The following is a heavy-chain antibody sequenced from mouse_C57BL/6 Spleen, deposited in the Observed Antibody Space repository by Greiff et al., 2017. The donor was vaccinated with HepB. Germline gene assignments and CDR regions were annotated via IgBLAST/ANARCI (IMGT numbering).Heavy chain of an antibody. Sequence: QVQLQQPGAELVKPGASVKLSCKASGYTFTSYWMQWVKQRPGQGLEWIGEIDPSDSYTNYNQKFKGKATLTVDTSSSTAYMQLSSLTSEDSAVYYCASRVATHWYFDVWGTGTTVTVSS. CDR1: GYTFTSYW. CDR3: ASRVATHWYFDV. J-gene: IGHJ1*03. CDR2: IDPSDSYT. D-gene: IGHD1-1*02. V-gene: IGHV1-50*01.